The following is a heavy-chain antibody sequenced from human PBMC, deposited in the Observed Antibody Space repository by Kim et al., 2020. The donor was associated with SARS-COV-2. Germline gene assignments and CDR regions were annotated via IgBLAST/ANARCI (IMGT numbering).Heavy chain of an antibody. Sequence: SETLSLTCAVYGGSFSGYYWSWIRQPPGKGLEWIGEINHSGSTNYNPSLKSRVTISVDTSKNQFSLKLSSVTAADTAVYYCARGVAAAAGTRSKNNWFDP. V-gene: IGHV4-34*01. CDR2: INHSGST. CDR1: GGSFSGYY. D-gene: IGHD6-13*01. J-gene: IGHJ5*02. CDR3: ARGVAAAAGTRSKNNWFDP.